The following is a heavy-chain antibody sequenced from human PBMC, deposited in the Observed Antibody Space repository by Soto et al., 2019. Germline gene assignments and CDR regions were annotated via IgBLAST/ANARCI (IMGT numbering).Heavy chain of an antibody. Sequence: GGSLRLSCAASGFTFSSYEMNWVRQAPGKGLEWVSYISSSGSTIYYADSVKGRFTISRDNAKNSLYLQMNSLRAVDTAVYYCARGGGYCSGGSCYPGRVYYFDYWGQGTLVTVSS. CDR2: ISSSGSTI. CDR1: GFTFSSYE. CDR3: ARGGGYCSGGSCYPGRVYYFDY. D-gene: IGHD2-15*01. J-gene: IGHJ4*02. V-gene: IGHV3-48*03.